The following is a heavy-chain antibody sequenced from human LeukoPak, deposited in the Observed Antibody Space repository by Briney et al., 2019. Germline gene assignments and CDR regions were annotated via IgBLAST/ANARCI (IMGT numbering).Heavy chain of an antibody. CDR2: IYYSGNT. CDR1: GGSISSSNSY. J-gene: IGHJ4*02. CDR3: ARLAYSSGWTFDY. Sequence: YPSETLSLTCTVSGGSISSSNSYWGWIRQPPGKGLEWIGNIYYSGNTYYNPSPKSRVTISVDTSRNQFSLKLSSVTAADTAVYYCARLAYSSGWTFDYWGQGTLVTVSS. V-gene: IGHV4-39*01. D-gene: IGHD6-19*01.